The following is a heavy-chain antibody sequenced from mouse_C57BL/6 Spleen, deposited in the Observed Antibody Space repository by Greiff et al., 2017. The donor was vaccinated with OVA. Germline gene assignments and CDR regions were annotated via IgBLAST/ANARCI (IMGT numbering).Heavy chain of an antibody. D-gene: IGHD2-5*01. CDR3: TREESYYSNYEAYAMDY. CDR2: ISSGGDYI. J-gene: IGHJ4*01. V-gene: IGHV5-9-1*02. Sequence: EVNVVESGEGLVKPGGSLKLSCAASGFTFSSYAMSWVRQTPEKRLEWVAYISSGGDYIYYADTVKGRFTISRDNARNTLYLQMSSLKSEDTAMYYCTREESYYSNYEAYAMDYWGQGTSVTVSS. CDR1: GFTFSSYA.